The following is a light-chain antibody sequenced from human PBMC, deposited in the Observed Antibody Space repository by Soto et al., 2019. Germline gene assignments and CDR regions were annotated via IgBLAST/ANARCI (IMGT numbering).Light chain of an antibody. V-gene: IGKV3-15*01. CDR3: QQYHDWPPIT. J-gene: IGKJ3*01. Sequence: EIVMTQSPDTLSVSPGEGVTLSCRASQSVSSDLAWYQQKPGQSPRLLIYGASTRANDIPARFSGGGSGTEFTLTISSLQSEDVAIYYCQQYHDWPPITFGPGTKVEIK. CDR2: GAS. CDR1: QSVSSD.